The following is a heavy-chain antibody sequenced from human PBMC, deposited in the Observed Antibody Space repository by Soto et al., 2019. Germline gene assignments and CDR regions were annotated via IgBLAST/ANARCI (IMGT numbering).Heavy chain of an antibody. Sequence: QVQLVQSGAEVKKPGASVKVSCKASGYTFTGYSMHWVRQAPGQGLEWMGWINPNSGGTNYAQKFQGWVTMTRDTSISTAYMELSRLRSDDTAVYYCAREPLYSSGWRLGMDVWGQGTTVTVSS. J-gene: IGHJ6*02. V-gene: IGHV1-2*04. CDR2: INPNSGGT. CDR3: AREPLYSSGWRLGMDV. CDR1: GYTFTGYS. D-gene: IGHD6-19*01.